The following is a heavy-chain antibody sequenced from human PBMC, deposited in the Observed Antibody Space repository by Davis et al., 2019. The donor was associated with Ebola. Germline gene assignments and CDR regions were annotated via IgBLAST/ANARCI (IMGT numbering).Heavy chain of an antibody. CDR1: GYSFTSYW. Sequence: PGGSLRLSCKGSGYSFTSYWISWVRQMPGKGLEWMGRIDPSDSYTNYSPSFQGHVTISADKSISTAYLQWSSLKASDTAMYYCARLRRDCSGGSCYGWFDPWGQGTLVTVSS. V-gene: IGHV5-10-1*01. CDR3: ARLRRDCSGGSCYGWFDP. J-gene: IGHJ5*02. D-gene: IGHD2-15*01. CDR2: IDPSDSYT.